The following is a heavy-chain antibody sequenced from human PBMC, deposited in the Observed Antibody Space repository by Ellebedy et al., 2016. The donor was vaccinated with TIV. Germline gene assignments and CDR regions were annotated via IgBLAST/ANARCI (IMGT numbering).Heavy chain of an antibody. CDR2: IYPGDSDT. CDR3: ARQPGGTPRNRVRATS. V-gene: IGHV5-51*01. CDR1: GYNFPIYL. D-gene: IGHD1-26*01. J-gene: IGHJ4*02. Sequence: GESLKISXQGSGYNFPIYLIALVRQIPGKGLEWMGIIYPGDSDTRYSPSFQGQVTISADKSINTAYLQWSSLKASDTAIYYCARQPGGTPRNRVRATSWGQGTLVTVSS.